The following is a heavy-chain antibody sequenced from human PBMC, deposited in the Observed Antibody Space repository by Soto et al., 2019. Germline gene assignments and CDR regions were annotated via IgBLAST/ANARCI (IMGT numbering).Heavy chain of an antibody. CDR1: GYVFASYG. V-gene: IGHV1-18*01. Sequence: GASVKVSCKASGYVFASYGISWVRQAPGQGLEWMGWISAYSGNTNSAQKFQGRVTMATDKSTSTAYMELTSLRSEDTAVYYCARDTGDGTFDFWGQGTLVTVS. CDR2: ISAYSGNT. J-gene: IGHJ4*02. D-gene: IGHD7-27*01. CDR3: ARDTGDGTFDF.